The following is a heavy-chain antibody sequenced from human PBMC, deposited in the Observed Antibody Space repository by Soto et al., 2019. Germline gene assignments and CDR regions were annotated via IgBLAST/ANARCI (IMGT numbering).Heavy chain of an antibody. CDR1: GFTFSSYG. CDR2: ISYDGSNK. CDR3: AKEVYYYGSGSFGIDY. D-gene: IGHD3-10*01. V-gene: IGHV3-30*18. Sequence: QVQLVESGGGVVQPGRSLRLSCAASGFTFSSYGMHWVRQAPGKGLEWVAVISYDGSNKYYADSAKGRFTISRDNSKNTLYLQMNSLRAEDTAVYYCAKEVYYYGSGSFGIDYWGQGTLVTVSS. J-gene: IGHJ4*02.